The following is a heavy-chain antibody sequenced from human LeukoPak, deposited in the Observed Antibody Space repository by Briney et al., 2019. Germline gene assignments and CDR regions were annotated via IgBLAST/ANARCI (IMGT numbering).Heavy chain of an antibody. J-gene: IGHJ4*02. CDR3: ARDEIAAAGFDY. D-gene: IGHD6-13*01. CDR1: GYTLTELS. V-gene: IGHV1-46*01. Sequence: ASVKVSCKVSGYTLTELSMHWVRQAPGKGLEWMGIINPSGGSTSYAQKFQGRVTMTRDTSTSTVYMELSSLRSEDTAVYYCARDEIAAAGFDYWGQGTLVTVSS. CDR2: INPSGGST.